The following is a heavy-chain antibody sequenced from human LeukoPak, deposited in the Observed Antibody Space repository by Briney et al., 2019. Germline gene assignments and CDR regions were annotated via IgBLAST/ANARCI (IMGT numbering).Heavy chain of an antibody. J-gene: IGHJ6*03. Sequence: GGSLRLSCAASGFTFSSYAMHWVRQAPGKGLEWVSVIYSDGSTYYADSVKGRFTISRDNSKNTLYLQMNSLRAEDTAVYYCARVLWEMATIYYYYYMDVWGKGTTVTISS. V-gene: IGHV3-66*01. CDR3: ARVLWEMATIYYYYYMDV. CDR2: IYSDGST. CDR1: GFTFSSYA. D-gene: IGHD5-24*01.